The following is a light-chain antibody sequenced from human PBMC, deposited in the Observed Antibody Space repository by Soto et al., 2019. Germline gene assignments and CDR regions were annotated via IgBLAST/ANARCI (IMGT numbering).Light chain of an antibody. CDR3: QQYGSSPTT. J-gene: IGKJ1*01. Sequence: EIVLTQSHGTLSLSPGGRATLSCRASQSVTSNYLAWYQQKPGQAPRLLFFGASIRATGIPDRFSGSRSGTDCTLTISRLEPEDVSVYHCQQYGSSPTTFGQGTKVDI. V-gene: IGKV3-20*01. CDR2: GAS. CDR1: QSVTSNY.